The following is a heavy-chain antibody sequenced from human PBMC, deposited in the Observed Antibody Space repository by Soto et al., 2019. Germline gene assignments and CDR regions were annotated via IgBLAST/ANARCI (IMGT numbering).Heavy chain of an antibody. J-gene: IGHJ6*02. D-gene: IGHD3-22*01. Sequence: PGGSLRLSCAASGFTFSDYYMSWIRQAPGKGLEWVANIKQDGSEKYYVDSVKGRFTISRDNAKNSLYLQMNSLRAEDTAVYYCARFYYDSSGYLPSPYYYYYGMAVWGQGTTVTGSS. CDR3: ARFYYDSSGYLPSPYYYYYGMAV. V-gene: IGHV3-7*01. CDR1: GFTFSDYY. CDR2: IKQDGSEK.